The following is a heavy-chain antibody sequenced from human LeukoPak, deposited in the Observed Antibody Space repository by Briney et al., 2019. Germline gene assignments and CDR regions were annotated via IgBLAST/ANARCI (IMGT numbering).Heavy chain of an antibody. CDR2: IKNRANSYTT. CDR3: TRSPSYYGSPFDS. J-gene: IGHJ4*02. V-gene: IGHV3-72*01. Sequence: GGSLRLSCAASEFTFFNAWMNWVRQAPGKGLEWVGRIKNRANSYTTEYAASVKGRFTISRDDSKTSLYLQMNSLKTEDTAMYYCTRSPSYYGSPFDSWGQGTLVTVSS. D-gene: IGHD3-10*01. CDR1: EFTFFNAW.